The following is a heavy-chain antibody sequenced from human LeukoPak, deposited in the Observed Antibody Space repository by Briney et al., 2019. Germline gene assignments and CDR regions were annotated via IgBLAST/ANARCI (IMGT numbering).Heavy chain of an antibody. CDR1: GGSISNRSYY. CDR2: IYYSGST. CDR3: ARSRRLDRYDSGGICHPIEYYYLHV. V-gene: IGHV4-39*01. Sequence: SETLSLTCSVSGGSISNRSYYWGWIRQPPGNGLELIGSIYYSGSTYYNPSLKSRVNISVDTSKNQFSMKLSSVTAAETAVYHCARSRRLDRYDSGGICHPIEYYYLHVWGKGTTVTVSS. J-gene: IGHJ6*03. D-gene: IGHD2-15*01.